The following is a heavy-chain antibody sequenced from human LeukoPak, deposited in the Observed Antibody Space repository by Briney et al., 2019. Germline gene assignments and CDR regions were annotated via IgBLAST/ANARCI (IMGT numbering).Heavy chain of an antibody. D-gene: IGHD1-26*01. V-gene: IGHV3-23*01. Sequence: GGSLRLSCAASGFTFKNSAMNWVRQAPGKGPEWVAVIRSSGRTTDYADSVKGRFTISRDNSNNTLFLQMIRLIAEDTAVYYCAKPPENVVGTSPFYFDSWGQGTLVTVSS. CDR1: GFTFKNSA. CDR2: IRSSGRTT. J-gene: IGHJ4*02. CDR3: AKPPENVVGTSPFYFDS.